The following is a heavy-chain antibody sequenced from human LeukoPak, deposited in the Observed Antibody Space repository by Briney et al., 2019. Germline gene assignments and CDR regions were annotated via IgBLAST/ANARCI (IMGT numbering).Heavy chain of an antibody. CDR2: IKQDGSEK. Sequence: PGGSLRLSCAASGFTFSSYGMHWVRQAPGKGLEWVANIKQDGSEKYYVDSVKGRFTISRDNAKNSLYLQMNSLRAEDTAVYYCARDALISAKTHDAFDIWGQGTMVTVSS. J-gene: IGHJ3*02. D-gene: IGHD6-25*01. CDR1: GFTFSSYG. V-gene: IGHV3-7*01. CDR3: ARDALISAKTHDAFDI.